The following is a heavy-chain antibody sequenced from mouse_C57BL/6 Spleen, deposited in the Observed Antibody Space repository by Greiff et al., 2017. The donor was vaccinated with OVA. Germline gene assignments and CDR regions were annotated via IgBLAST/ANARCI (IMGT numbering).Heavy chain of an antibody. CDR1: GYTFTSYW. J-gene: IGHJ2*01. CDR2: IDPSDSYT. V-gene: IGHV1-69*01. Sequence: VQLQQPGAELVMPGASVKLSCKASGYTFTSYWMPWVKQRPGQGLEWIGEIDPSDSYTNYNQKFKGKSTLTVDKSSSTAYMQLSSLTSEDSAVYYCARGGLRRRFDYWGQGTTLTVSS. CDR3: ARGGLRRRFDY. D-gene: IGHD2-2*01.